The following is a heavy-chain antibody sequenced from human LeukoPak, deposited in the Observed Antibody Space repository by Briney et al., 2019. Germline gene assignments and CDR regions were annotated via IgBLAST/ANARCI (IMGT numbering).Heavy chain of an antibody. Sequence: SETLSLTCAVYGGSFSGYYWSWIRQPLGKGLEWIGEINHSGSTNYNPSLKSRVTISVDTSKNQFSLKLSSVTAADTAVYYCARASRPRYYYYGMDVWGQGTTVTVSS. V-gene: IGHV4-34*01. J-gene: IGHJ6*02. D-gene: IGHD6-6*01. CDR2: INHSGST. CDR3: ARASRPRYYYYGMDV. CDR1: GGSFSGYY.